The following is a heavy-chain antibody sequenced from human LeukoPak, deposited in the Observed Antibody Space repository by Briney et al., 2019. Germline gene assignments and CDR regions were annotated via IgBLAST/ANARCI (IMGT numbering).Heavy chain of an antibody. CDR3: AKGGLKLRST. CDR1: GFTFSNYG. J-gene: IGHJ3*01. V-gene: IGHV3-23*01. D-gene: IGHD4-23*01. CDR2: ISGSGGST. Sequence: TGGSLRLSCVASGFTFSNYGMSWVRQAPGKGLEWVSAISGSGGSTYYADSVKGRFTISRDNSKNTLYLQMNSLRAEDTAVYYCAKGGLKLRSTWGQGTMVTVSS.